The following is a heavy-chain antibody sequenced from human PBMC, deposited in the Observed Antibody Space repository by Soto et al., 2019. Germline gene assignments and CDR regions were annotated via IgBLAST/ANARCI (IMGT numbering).Heavy chain of an antibody. J-gene: IGHJ4*02. CDR3: ARDTLELLYYFDY. V-gene: IGHV3-74*01. D-gene: IGHD1-7*01. Sequence: SCAASGFTFSNYWMHWVRQAPGKGLVWVSRINSDGSSASYADSVKGRFTISRDNAKNTLYLQMNSLRAEDTAVYYCARDTLELLYYFDYWGQGXLVTVYS. CDR2: INSDGSSA. CDR1: GFTFSNYW.